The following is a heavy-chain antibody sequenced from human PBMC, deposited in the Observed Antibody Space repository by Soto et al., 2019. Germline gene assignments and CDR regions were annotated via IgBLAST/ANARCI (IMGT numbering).Heavy chain of an antibody. CDR3: ARGGYYDNSWGKLSHYGFDV. D-gene: IGHD3-16*01. V-gene: IGHV1-18*01. Sequence: QVQLAQSTGEVKKPGASVRVSCKATGYTFIRYGIAWVRQAPGQGFEWMGWISPYNDHTVYAQKFQGRVTMTADTSTRTVYMNLRGLKSDDTAVYYCARGGYYDNSWGKLSHYGFDVWGQGTSVSVSS. J-gene: IGHJ6*02. CDR1: GYTFIRYG. CDR2: ISPYNDHT.